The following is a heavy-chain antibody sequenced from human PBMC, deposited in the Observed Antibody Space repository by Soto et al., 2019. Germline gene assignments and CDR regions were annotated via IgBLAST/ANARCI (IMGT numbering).Heavy chain of an antibody. CDR2: IDYNGVT. D-gene: IGHD2-2*01. Sequence: SETLSLTCSVSGASISSRDYYWGWIRQTPGKGLEWIGNIDYNGVTYYNPSLKSRVTVSKDTSKNQFSLKVASVMAADTAIYYCGRVMIGTSRHTDSDYWGQGTQVTVSS. V-gene: IGHV4-39*01. CDR1: GASISSRDYY. CDR3: GRVMIGTSRHTDSDY. J-gene: IGHJ4*02.